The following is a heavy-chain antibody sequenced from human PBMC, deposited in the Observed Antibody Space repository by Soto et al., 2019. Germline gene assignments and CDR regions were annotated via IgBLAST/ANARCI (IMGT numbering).Heavy chain of an antibody. CDR2: INANSGGT. Sequence: ASVKVSCKASGYAFTGYYIHWVRQAPGQGLEWMGWINANSGGTNYAQKFEERVTMTSDTSITTAYVELLRLKSDDTAVYYCARDSSSWCNGVMDGWGQGTTVTVSS. CDR1: GYAFTGYY. D-gene: IGHD3-22*01. J-gene: IGHJ6*02. V-gene: IGHV1-2*02. CDR3: ARDSSSWCNGVMDG.